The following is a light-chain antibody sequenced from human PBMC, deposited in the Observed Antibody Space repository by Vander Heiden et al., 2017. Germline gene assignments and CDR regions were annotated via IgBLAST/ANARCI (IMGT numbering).Light chain of an antibody. Sequence: AIQFTQSPSSLSASVGARVTITCRASQGISSALAWYQQKPGKAPKLLIYEASSLESGVSSRYSGSGSGTDFTLRISRLQPEDFATSYCLQVNSWPLTFGGGSKVEIK. CDR2: EAS. J-gene: IGKJ4*01. CDR3: LQVNSWPLT. V-gene: IGKV1-13*02. CDR1: QGISSA.